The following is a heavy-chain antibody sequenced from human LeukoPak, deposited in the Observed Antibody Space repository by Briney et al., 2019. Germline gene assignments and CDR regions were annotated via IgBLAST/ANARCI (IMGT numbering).Heavy chain of an antibody. D-gene: IGHD6-13*01. CDR3: ARGRGIAASYFDY. CDR1: GFTFSSYG. Sequence: GRSLRLSCAASGFTFSSYGMHWVRQAPGKGLEWVAFIRYDGSNKYYADSVKGRFTISRDNSKNTLYLQMNSLRAEDTAVYYCARGRGIAASYFDYWGQGTLVTVSS. J-gene: IGHJ4*02. CDR2: IRYDGSNK. V-gene: IGHV3-33*08.